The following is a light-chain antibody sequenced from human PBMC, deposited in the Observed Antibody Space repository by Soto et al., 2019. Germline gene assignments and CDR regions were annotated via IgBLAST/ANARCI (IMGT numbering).Light chain of an antibody. V-gene: IGLV2-14*01. J-gene: IGLJ1*01. CDR2: EVT. Sequence: QSVLTQPASVSGSPGQSITISCTGTSGDIGSYNRVSWYQQHPGKAPKLIIYEVTDRPSGVSNRFSVSKSGNTASLTISGLQAEDEAEYYCNSYTNIDTSACVFGTGTKLTVL. CDR1: SGDIGSYNR. CDR3: NSYTNIDTSACV.